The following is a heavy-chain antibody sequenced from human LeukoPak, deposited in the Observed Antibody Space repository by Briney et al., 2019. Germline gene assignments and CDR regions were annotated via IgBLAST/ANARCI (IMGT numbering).Heavy chain of an antibody. J-gene: IGHJ6*03. Sequence: SETLSLTCTVSNGSISSYYWSWIRQPAGKGLEWIGRIHASGSTNYNPSLKSRVTMSVDTSKNQFSLKLSSVTAANTAVYYCARGVSGFIAAEYYYYYYMDVWGKGTTVTVSS. CDR3: ARGVSGFIAAEYYYYYYMDV. CDR1: NGSISSYY. V-gene: IGHV4-4*07. CDR2: IHASGST. D-gene: IGHD6-13*01.